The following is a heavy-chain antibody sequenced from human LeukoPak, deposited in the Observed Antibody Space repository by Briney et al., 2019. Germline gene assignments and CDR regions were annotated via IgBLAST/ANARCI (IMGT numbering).Heavy chain of an antibody. D-gene: IGHD4-17*01. CDR2: IYNSGSA. Sequence: PSETLSLTCTVSGGFISQEYWSWIRQPPGKGLGWIGYIYNSGSASYNPSLGSRVTMSVDTSKKQISLKLRSVTAADTVMYYCARDRLRHFDPWGQGTLVTVSS. V-gene: IGHV4-59*13. CDR1: GGFISQEY. J-gene: IGHJ5*02. CDR3: ARDRLRHFDP.